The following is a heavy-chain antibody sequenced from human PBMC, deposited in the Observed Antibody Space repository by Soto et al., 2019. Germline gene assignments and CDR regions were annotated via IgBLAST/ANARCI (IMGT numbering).Heavy chain of an antibody. CDR3: PKELLDVRYSGSQYYFDT. D-gene: IGHD1-26*01. J-gene: IGHJ4*02. V-gene: IGHV3-23*01. CDR2: IGGSGSGA. CDR1: GFTFSNYD. Sequence: EVQLLESGGGLVQPGGSLRLSCAASGFTFSNYDMSWVRQAPGKGLEWVSGIGGSGSGAFYADSVKDRFTISRDNSKNTLDLQMNSLKAEDTAIYYCPKELLDVRYSGSQYYFDTWDQGTLVTISS.